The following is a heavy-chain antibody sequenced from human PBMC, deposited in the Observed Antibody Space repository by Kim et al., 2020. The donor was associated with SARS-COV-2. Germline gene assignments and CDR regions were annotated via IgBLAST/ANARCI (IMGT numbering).Heavy chain of an antibody. Sequence: ASVKVSCKTSGYRFTDYSVVWMRQAPGQGPEWVGWISGYDSHTNYAEKFQGRVTLTTDTSTDTAYLELMDLISADTAVYYCAREDLDAARVLSYYFDSWG. CDR3: AREDLDAARVLSYYFDS. CDR2: ISGYDSHT. V-gene: IGHV1-18*01. CDR1: GYRFTDYS. D-gene: IGHD2-2*01. J-gene: IGHJ4*01.